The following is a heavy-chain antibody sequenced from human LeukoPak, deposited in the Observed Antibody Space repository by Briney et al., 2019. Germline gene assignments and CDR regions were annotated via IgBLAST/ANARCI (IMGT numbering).Heavy chain of an antibody. V-gene: IGHV4-31*03. Sequence: SRTLSLTCTVSGGSISSGGYYWSWIRQHPGKGLEWIGYIYYSGSTYYNPSLKSRVTISVDTSKNQFSLKLSSVTAADTAVYYCASSGYYFSIDYWGQGTLVTVSS. CDR1: GGSISSGGYY. J-gene: IGHJ4*02. CDR3: ASSGYYFSIDY. D-gene: IGHD3-22*01. CDR2: IYYSGST.